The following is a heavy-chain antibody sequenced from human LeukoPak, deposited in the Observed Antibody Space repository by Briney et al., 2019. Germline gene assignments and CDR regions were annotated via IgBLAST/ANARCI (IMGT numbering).Heavy chain of an antibody. Sequence: GGSLRLSCAASGFTFSSYAMSWVRQAPEKGLEWVSTISGGGDATYYADSVKGRFTISRDNSKNTLYLQMNSLRAEDTAVYYCAGGGVITVTGTSDHWGQGTLVTVSS. J-gene: IGHJ4*02. V-gene: IGHV3-23*01. D-gene: IGHD6-19*01. CDR2: ISGGGDAT. CDR1: GFTFSSYA. CDR3: AGGGVITVTGTSDH.